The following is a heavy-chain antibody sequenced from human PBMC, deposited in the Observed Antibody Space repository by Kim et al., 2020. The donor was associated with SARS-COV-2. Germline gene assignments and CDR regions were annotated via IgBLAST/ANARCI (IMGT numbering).Heavy chain of an antibody. D-gene: IGHD6-19*01. CDR1: GGSIRSGSYY. CDR2: LYTSGST. Sequence: SETLSLTCTVSGGSIRSGSYYWSWIRQPAGKGLQWIGRLYTSGSTNYSPSLKSRVTISEDASKNQFSLKLDSVTAADTAVYYCARDVAVAGTGGYLYYAMDVWGQGTTVTVSS. V-gene: IGHV4-61*02. CDR3: ARDVAVAGTGGYLYYAMDV. J-gene: IGHJ6*02.